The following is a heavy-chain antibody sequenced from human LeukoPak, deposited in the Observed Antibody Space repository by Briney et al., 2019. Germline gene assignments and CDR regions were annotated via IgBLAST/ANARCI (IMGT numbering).Heavy chain of an antibody. D-gene: IGHD1-26*01. J-gene: IGHJ4*02. V-gene: IGHV3-11*01. CDR2: IGSSGSTI. CDR1: GFTFSDYY. CDR3: ARDRYVGTTTAGDSDS. Sequence: GVSLRLSCAASGFTFSDYYMSWIRQAPGKGLEWVSYIGSSGSTIYYADSVKGRFTISRDNAKNSLYLQMNSLRAEDTAVYYCARDRYVGTTTAGDSDSWGQGTLVTVSS.